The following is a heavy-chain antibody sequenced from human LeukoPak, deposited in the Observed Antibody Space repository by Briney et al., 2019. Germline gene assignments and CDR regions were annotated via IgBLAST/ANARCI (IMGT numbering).Heavy chain of an antibody. CDR2: IYYSGST. D-gene: IGHD3-10*01. CDR3: ARGGSYWDI. J-gene: IGHJ4*02. V-gene: IGHV4-59*11. Sequence: SETLSLTCTVSGGSISSHYWSWIRQPPGKGLEWIGYIYYSGSTYHNPSLKSRVTMSVDLSKNEFSLNLSSVTAADTAVYYCARGGSYWDIWGQGSLVTVSS. CDR1: GGSISSHY.